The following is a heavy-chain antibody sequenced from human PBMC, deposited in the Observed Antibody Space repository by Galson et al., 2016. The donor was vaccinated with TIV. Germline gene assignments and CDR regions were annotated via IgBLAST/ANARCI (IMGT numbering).Heavy chain of an antibody. J-gene: IGHJ1*01. CDR1: GGPSSSYA. CDR2: IIPIFRTT. Sequence: SVKVSCKASGGPSSSYATTWVRQAPGQGLEWVGRIIPIFRTTNYAQRFQGRVTITADEFTGAAYMELNSLRSDDTAVYFCAKESGYNSGYITVWGQGTLVTVSS. V-gene: IGHV1-69*13. D-gene: IGHD5-18*01. CDR3: AKESGYNSGYITV.